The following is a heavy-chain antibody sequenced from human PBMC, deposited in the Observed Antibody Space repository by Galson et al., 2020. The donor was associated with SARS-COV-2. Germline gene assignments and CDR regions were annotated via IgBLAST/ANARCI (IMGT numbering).Heavy chain of an antibody. J-gene: IGHJ4*02. Sequence: VQAGGSLRLSCAASGFTFSSYAMSWVRQAPGKGLEWVSAISGSGGSTYYADSVKGRFTISRDNSKNTLYLQMNSLRAEDTAVYYCAKIDSMIVVVINSFDYWGQGTLVTVSS. CDR3: AKIDSMIVVVINSFDY. V-gene: IGHV3-23*01. CDR2: ISGSGGST. CDR1: GFTFSSYA. D-gene: IGHD3-22*01.